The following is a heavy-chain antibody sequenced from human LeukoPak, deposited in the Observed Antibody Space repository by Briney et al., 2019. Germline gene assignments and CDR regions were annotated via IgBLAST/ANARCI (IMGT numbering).Heavy chain of an antibody. V-gene: IGHV4-39*01. D-gene: IGHD3-22*01. CDR1: GGSIIGSTSY. J-gene: IGHJ4*02. Sequence: SETLSLTCTVSGGSIIGSTSYWGWIRQPPGKGLDWIGIINYSGSTYYNPSLRSRVTISVDTSKNQFSLKLNSVTASDTAVYYCARGYDYWGQGTLVTVAS. CDR3: ARGYDY. CDR2: INYSGST.